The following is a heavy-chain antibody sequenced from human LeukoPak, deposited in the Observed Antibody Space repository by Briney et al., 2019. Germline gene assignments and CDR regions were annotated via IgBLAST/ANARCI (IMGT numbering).Heavy chain of an antibody. V-gene: IGHV3-9*01. Sequence: GGSLRLSCAASGFTFDDYAMHWVRQAPGKGLEWVSGISWNSGSIGYADSVKGRFTISRDNAKNSLYLQMNSLRAEDTAVYYCARDMITFGGVIVPFDYWGQGTLVTVSS. D-gene: IGHD3-16*02. J-gene: IGHJ4*02. CDR2: ISWNSGSI. CDR1: GFTFDDYA. CDR3: ARDMITFGGVIVPFDY.